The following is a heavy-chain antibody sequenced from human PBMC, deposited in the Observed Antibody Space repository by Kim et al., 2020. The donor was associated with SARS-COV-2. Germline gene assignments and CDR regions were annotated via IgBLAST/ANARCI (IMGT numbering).Heavy chain of an antibody. J-gene: IGHJ3*02. V-gene: IGHV3-7*04. CDR2: IKQDGSEK. Sequence: GGSLRLSCAASGFTFSSYWMSWVRQAPGKGLEWVANIKQDGSEKYYVDSVKGRFTISRDNAKNSLYLQMNSLRAEVTAVYYCARGTPRSPYDAFDIWGQGTMVTVSS. CDR1: GFTFSSYW. CDR3: ARGTPRSPYDAFDI.